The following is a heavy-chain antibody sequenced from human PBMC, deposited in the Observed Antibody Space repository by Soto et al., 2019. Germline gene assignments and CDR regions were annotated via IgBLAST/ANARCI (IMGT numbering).Heavy chain of an antibody. CDR3: TREVEPSAYFYS. CDR2: ISAYNGNT. J-gene: IGHJ4*02. CDR1: GYNFTTDG. Sequence: QVQLVQSGAEVKKPGASVKVSCKASGYNFTTDGISWVRQAPGQGLEWVGWISAYNGNTKSAQNFQGRVTMTTDTSTYTAYMELRSLRSDDTAVYYCTREVEPSAYFYSWGQGTLVTVSA. V-gene: IGHV1-18*04.